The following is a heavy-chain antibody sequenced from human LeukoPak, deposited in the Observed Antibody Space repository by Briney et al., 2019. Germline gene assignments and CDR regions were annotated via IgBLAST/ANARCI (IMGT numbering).Heavy chain of an antibody. CDR3: ARGPPYIVVVTAIGFFDY. Sequence: GSLRLSCVASGVTLSNYAMSWARQAPGKGLEWIGEINHSGSTNYNPSLKSRVTISVDTSKNQFSLKLISVTAADTAVYYCARGPPYIVVVTAIGFFDYWGQGTLVTVSS. V-gene: IGHV4-34*01. CDR1: GVTLSNYA. CDR2: INHSGST. J-gene: IGHJ4*02. D-gene: IGHD2-21*02.